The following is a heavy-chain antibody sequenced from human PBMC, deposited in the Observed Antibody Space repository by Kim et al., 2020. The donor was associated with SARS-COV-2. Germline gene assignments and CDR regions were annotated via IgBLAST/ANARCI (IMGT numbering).Heavy chain of an antibody. CDR1: GGSISNYY. Sequence: SETLSLTCTVSGGSISNYYWNWIRQAPGKGLEWIGYVYDTGSTDYNPSLKSRVTISVDPSKNQFSLKLISVTAADTAIYYCARTYREGLTGSSWFNALD. V-gene: IGHV4-59*13. CDR3: ARTYREGLTGSSWFNALD. CDR2: VYDTGST. J-gene: IGHJ3*02. D-gene: IGHD3-9*01.